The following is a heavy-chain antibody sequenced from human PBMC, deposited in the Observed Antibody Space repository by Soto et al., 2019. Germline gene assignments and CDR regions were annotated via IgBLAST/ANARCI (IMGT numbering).Heavy chain of an antibody. CDR1: GFIFSRYA. D-gene: IGHD3-10*01. CDR2: ITGGGFST. V-gene: IGHV3-23*01. Sequence: EVQLLESGGGLVQPGGSLRLSCAASGFIFSRYAMTWVRQAPGKGLEWVSAITGGGFSTYYTDSVKGRFTISRDNYKNTLYLQMNRMRAEDTAVYFCAKGGVRGVQMDVWGHGTTVTVSS. CDR3: AKGGVRGVQMDV. J-gene: IGHJ6*02.